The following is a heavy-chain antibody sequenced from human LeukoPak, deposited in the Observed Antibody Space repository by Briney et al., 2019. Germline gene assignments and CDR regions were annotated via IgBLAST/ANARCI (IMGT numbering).Heavy chain of an antibody. D-gene: IGHD2-15*01. CDR2: IYYSGST. Sequence: SETLSLTCTVSGGPISSYYWSWIRQPPGKGLEWIGYIYYSGSTNYNPSLKSRVTISVDTSKNQFSLKLSSVTAADTAVYYCAGGYCSGGSCYFYDYWGQGTLVTVSS. CDR3: AGGYCSGGSCYFYDY. J-gene: IGHJ4*02. CDR1: GGPISSYY. V-gene: IGHV4-59*01.